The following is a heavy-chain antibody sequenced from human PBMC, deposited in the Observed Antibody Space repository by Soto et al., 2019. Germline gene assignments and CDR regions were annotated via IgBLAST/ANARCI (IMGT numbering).Heavy chain of an antibody. V-gene: IGHV3-74*01. D-gene: IGHD3-22*01. Sequence: EVQLLESGGGLVQPGGSLRLSCAASGFSFSRYWMHWVRQAPGKGPVWVSRINSDGSSTDYADSVKGRFTISGDRAKNTLYLQMDSLRGEDTAMYYCARGAYYYSDWYFDLWGRGTLVTV. CDR3: ARGAYYYSDWYFDL. J-gene: IGHJ2*01. CDR2: INSDGSST. CDR1: GFSFSRYW.